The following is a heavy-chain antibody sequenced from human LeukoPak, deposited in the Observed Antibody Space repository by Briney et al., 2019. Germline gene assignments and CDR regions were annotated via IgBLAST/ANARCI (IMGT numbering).Heavy chain of an antibody. CDR3: ARGSQQLATFDH. CDR1: GFTFSDYY. Sequence: PGGSLRLSCAASGFTFSDYYMSWIRQAPGKGLEWVSYISSSGSTIYYADSVKGRFTNSRDNAKNSLYLQMNSLRDEDTTVYYCARGSQQLATFDHWGQGTLVTVSS. D-gene: IGHD6-13*01. V-gene: IGHV3-11*01. J-gene: IGHJ4*02. CDR2: ISSSGSTI.